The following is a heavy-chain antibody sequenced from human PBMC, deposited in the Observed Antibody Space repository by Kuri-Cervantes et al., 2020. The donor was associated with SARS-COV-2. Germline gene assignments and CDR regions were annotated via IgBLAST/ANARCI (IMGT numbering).Heavy chain of an antibody. Sequence: KVSCKGSGYNFNRNWIGWVRQMPGKGLEWMGIIYPHDSDRRYSPSFQGQVTISADKSISTAYLQWSSLKASDTAMYYCARLRVYDYVWGSNRYSAHYYNALDVWGQGTTVTVSS. CDR3: ARLRVYDYVWGSNRYSAHYYNALDV. CDR2: IYPHDSDR. J-gene: IGHJ6*02. CDR1: GYNFNRNW. D-gene: IGHD3-16*02. V-gene: IGHV5-51*01.